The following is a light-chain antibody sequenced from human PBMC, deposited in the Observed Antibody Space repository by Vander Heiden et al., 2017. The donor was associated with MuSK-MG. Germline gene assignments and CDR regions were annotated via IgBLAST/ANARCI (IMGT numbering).Light chain of an antibody. J-gene: IGKJ1*01. CDR1: QSVSSSY. Sequence: EIVFTQSPGTLSVSPGERATLSCRASQSVSSSYLAWYQQKPGQAPRLLIYGASSRANGIPDRFSGSGSGTDFTLTSSRLEPEDFAVYYWQQYSSSRTFGQGTKVEIK. CDR2: GAS. V-gene: IGKV3-20*01. CDR3: QQYSSSRT.